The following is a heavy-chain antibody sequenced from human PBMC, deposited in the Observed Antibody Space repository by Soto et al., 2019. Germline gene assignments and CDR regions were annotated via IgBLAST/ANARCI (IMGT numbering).Heavy chain of an antibody. CDR3: AKDGNWLDVYFDV. J-gene: IGHJ4*02. V-gene: IGHV4-39*02. Sequence: SETLSLTCAVSGASISNTSYFWGWIRQPPGKGLEWVGKMFSTGSSTYNPSLKGRVTFSVDTSKNHFSLRLFSMTASDTAVYYCAKDGNWLDVYFDVWGQGTPVTVSS. CDR1: GASISNTSYF. CDR2: MFSTGSS. D-gene: IGHD6-19*01.